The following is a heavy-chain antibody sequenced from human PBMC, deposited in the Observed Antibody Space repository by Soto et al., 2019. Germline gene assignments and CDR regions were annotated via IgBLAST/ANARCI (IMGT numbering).Heavy chain of an antibody. J-gene: IGHJ4*02. CDR1: GGSFSGYY. Sequence: PSETLSLTCAVYGGSFSGYYWSWIRQPPGKGLEWIGEINHSGSTNYNPSLKSRVTISVDTSKNQFSLKLSSVTAADTAVYYCARLNSPYFDYWGQGTLVTVSS. CDR3: ARLNSPYFDY. D-gene: IGHD5-18*01. V-gene: IGHV4-34*01. CDR2: INHSGST.